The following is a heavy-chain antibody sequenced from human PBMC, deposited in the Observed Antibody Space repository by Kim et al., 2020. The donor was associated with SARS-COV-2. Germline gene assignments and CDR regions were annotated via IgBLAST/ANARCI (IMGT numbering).Heavy chain of an antibody. CDR2: IYYSGST. Sequence: SETLSLTCTVSGGSISSYYWSWIRQPPGKGLEWIGYIYYSGSTNYNPSLKSRVTISVDTSKNQFSLKLSSVTAADTAVYYCARATLGPDSSSWWLDWGQGTMVTVSS. J-gene: IGHJ3*01. CDR3: ARATLGPDSSSWWLD. CDR1: GGSISSYY. V-gene: IGHV4-59*13. D-gene: IGHD6-13*01.